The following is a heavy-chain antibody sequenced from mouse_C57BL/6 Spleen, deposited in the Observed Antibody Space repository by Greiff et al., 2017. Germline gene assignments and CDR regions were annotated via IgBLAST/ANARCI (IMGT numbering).Heavy chain of an antibody. Sequence: VQLQQSGPELVKPGASVKISCKASGYSFTSYYIHWVKQRPGQGLEWIGWIYPGSGNTKYNEKFKGKATLTADTSSSTAYMQLSSLTSEDSAVYYCARAYDYGFAYWGQGTLVTVSA. J-gene: IGHJ3*01. D-gene: IGHD2-4*01. V-gene: IGHV1-66*01. CDR1: GYSFTSYY. CDR2: IYPGSGNT. CDR3: ARAYDYGFAY.